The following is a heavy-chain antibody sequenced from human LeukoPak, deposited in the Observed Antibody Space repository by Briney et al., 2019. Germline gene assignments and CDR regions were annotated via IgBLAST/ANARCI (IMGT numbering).Heavy chain of an antibody. V-gene: IGHV3-48*01. J-gene: IGHJ4*02. CDR2: ISSSSSTT. CDR3: ATYRQVLLPFES. D-gene: IGHD2-8*02. Sequence: GGSLRLSCAASGFTFSSYSMNWVRQAPGKGLEWVSYISSSSSTTYYADSVKGRFTISRDNSKSTLSLQMNSLRAEDTAIYYCATYRQVLLPFESWGQGTLVTVSS. CDR1: GFTFSSYS.